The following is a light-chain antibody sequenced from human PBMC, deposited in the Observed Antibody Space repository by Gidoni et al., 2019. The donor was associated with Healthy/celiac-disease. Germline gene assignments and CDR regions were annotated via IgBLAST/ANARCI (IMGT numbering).Light chain of an antibody. CDR3: QQRSNWPFT. J-gene: IGKJ4*01. Sequence: DIVLQQSPATLSLSPGERATLSCRASQSVSSYLAWYQQKPGQAPRLLIYDASNRATGIPARFSGSGSGTDFTLTISSLEPEDFAVYYCQQRSNWPFTFGGGTKVEIK. V-gene: IGKV3-11*01. CDR2: DAS. CDR1: QSVSSY.